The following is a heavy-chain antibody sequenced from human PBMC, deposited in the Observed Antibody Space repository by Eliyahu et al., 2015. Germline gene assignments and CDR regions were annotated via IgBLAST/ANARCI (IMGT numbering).Heavy chain of an antibody. CDR1: GFTFSSYA. D-gene: IGHD3-10*01. Sequence: EVQLLESGGGFVQPGGSLRLSCXASGFTFSSYAMNWVRQAPGKGLGWVSAISGSGGTTYYADSVKGRFTISRDNSRNTLYLQMNSLRAEDTALYYCAKQHYYGSGSLDYWGQGTLVTVSS. J-gene: IGHJ4*02. CDR2: ISGSGGTT. V-gene: IGHV3-23*01. CDR3: AKQHYYGSGSLDY.